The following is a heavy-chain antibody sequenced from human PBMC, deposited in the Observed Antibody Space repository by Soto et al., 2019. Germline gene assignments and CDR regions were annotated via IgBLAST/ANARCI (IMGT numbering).Heavy chain of an antibody. J-gene: IGHJ3*01. Sequence: EVQLLDSGGGLVQPGGSLRLSCAASGFTFSSYAMSWVRQAPGKGLEWVSSISGSGGGTYYADSVKGRFIISRDNSKNTLSLQMNSLRAEDTAVYYCAKSRGSGSYFNPSDAFDFWGQGTMVTVSS. CDR1: GFTFSSYA. CDR2: ISGSGGGT. CDR3: AKSRGSGSYFNPSDAFDF. D-gene: IGHD3-10*01. V-gene: IGHV3-23*01.